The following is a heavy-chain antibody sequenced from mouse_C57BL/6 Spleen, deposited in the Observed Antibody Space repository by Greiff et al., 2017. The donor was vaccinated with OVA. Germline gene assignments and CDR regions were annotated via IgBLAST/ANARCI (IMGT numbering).Heavy chain of an antibody. J-gene: IGHJ1*03. V-gene: IGHV1-42*01. CDR3: AREGYYGSSRYFDV. CDR2: INPSTGGT. CDR1: GYSFTGYY. Sequence: EVQLQQSGPELVKPGALVKISCKASGYSFTGYYMNWVKQSPEKSLEWIGEINPSTGGTTYNQKFKAKATLTVDKSSSTAYMQLKSLTSEDSAVYYGAREGYYGSSRYFDVWGTGTTVTVSS. D-gene: IGHD1-1*01.